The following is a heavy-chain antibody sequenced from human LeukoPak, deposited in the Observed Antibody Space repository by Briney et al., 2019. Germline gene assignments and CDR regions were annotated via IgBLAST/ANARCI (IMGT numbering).Heavy chain of an antibody. V-gene: IGHV3-48*04. CDR3: ARDHAITYYDFWSGYYTFDY. CDR1: GFTFSSYS. D-gene: IGHD3-3*01. CDR2: ISSSSSTI. Sequence: GGSLRLSCAASGFTFSSYSMNWVRQAPGKGLEWVSYISSSSSTIYYADSVKGRFTISRDNAKNSLYLQMNSLRAEDTAVYYCARDHAITYYDFWSGYYTFDYWGQGTLVTVSS. J-gene: IGHJ4*02.